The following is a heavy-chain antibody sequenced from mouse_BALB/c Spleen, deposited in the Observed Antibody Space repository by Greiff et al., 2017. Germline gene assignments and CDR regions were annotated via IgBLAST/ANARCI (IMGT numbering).Heavy chain of an antibody. V-gene: IGHV14-1*02. Sequence: VQLQQSGAELVRPGASVKLSCKASGFNIKDYYMHWVKQRPEQGLEWIGWIDPENGNTIYDPKFQGKASITADTSSNTAYLQLSSLTSEDAADYYYAGLTRYSFDYWGQGTPVTVSS. CDR1: GFNIKDYY. CDR3: AGLTRYSFDY. CDR2: IDPENGNT. J-gene: IGHJ2*01. D-gene: IGHD1-3*01.